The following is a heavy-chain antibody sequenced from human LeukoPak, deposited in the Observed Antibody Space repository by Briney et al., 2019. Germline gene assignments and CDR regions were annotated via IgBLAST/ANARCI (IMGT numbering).Heavy chain of an antibody. Sequence: GRSLRLSCAAYGFTFDDYAMHSVRHAPGKGLEWVSGISWNSGSIGYADSVKGRFTICRDNAKNSLYLQMNSLRAEDTALYYCAKSSTYYYDSSGYLANWGQGTLVTVSS. D-gene: IGHD3-22*01. CDR3: AKSSTYYYDSSGYLAN. CDR2: ISWNSGSI. V-gene: IGHV3-9*01. CDR1: GFTFDDYA. J-gene: IGHJ4*02.